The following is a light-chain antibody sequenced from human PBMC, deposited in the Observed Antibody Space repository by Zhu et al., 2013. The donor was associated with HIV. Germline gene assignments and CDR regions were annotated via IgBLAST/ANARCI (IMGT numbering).Light chain of an antibody. Sequence: EIVLTQFPDTLSLSPGERATLSCRASQSVNSYLAWYQQKPGQAPRLLIYGASTRATSIPARFSGSGSGTEFTLTISSLQSEDFASFITCQQYNNWPPWTFGQGTKVEIK. CDR3: QQYNNWPPWT. CDR2: GAS. J-gene: IGKJ1*01. V-gene: IGKV3-15*01. CDR1: QSVNSY.